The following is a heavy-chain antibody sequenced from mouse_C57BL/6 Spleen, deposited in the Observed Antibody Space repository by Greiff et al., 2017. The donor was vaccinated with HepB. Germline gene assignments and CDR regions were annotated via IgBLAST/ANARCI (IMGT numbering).Heavy chain of an antibody. CDR2: IYPGDGDT. Sequence: VQRVESGPELVKPGASVKISCKASGYAFSSSWMNWVKQRPGKGLEWIGRIYPGDGDTNYNGKFKGKATLTADKSSSTAYMQLSSLTSEDSAVYFCARREGGYDDYWGQGTTLTVSS. CDR1: GYAFSSSW. D-gene: IGHD2-2*01. CDR3: ARREGGYDDY. V-gene: IGHV1-82*01. J-gene: IGHJ2*01.